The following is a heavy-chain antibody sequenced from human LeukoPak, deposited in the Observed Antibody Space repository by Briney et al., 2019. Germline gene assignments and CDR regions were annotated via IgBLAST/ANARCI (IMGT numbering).Heavy chain of an antibody. Sequence: SQTLSLTCTVSGGSISIGGYYWSSIRQHPGKGLEWIGYIYYSGSTCYNPSLKSRVTISVDTYKNQLSLKLSSVTAAETAVYYCARAGGDIVVVPAAMRVIVFDYWGQGTLVTVSS. CDR2: IYYSGST. J-gene: IGHJ4*02. CDR3: ARAGGDIVVVPAAMRVIVFDY. V-gene: IGHV4-31*03. D-gene: IGHD2-2*01. CDR1: GGSISIGGYY.